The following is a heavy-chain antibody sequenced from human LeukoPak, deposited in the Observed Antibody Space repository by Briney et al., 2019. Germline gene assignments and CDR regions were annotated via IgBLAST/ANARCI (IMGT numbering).Heavy chain of an antibody. CDR2: ISGSGGST. V-gene: IGHV3-23*01. Sequence: GGSLRLSCAASGFTFSNYAMSWVRQAPGKGLEWVSAISGSGGSTYYADSVKGRFTISRDNSKNTLYLQMNSLRAEDTAVYYCARDHSEPGVIFDYWGQGTLVTVSS. CDR3: ARDHSEPGVIFDY. CDR1: GFTFSNYA. D-gene: IGHD1-14*01. J-gene: IGHJ4*02.